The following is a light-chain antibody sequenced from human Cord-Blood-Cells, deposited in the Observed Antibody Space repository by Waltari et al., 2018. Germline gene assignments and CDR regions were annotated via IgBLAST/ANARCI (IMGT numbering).Light chain of an antibody. J-gene: IGKJ2*01. CDR1: QSVLYSSNNKNY. CDR3: QQYYSTPYT. Sequence: DIVMTQSPDSLAVSMGDRATITSKSSQSVLYSSNNKNYLAWYQQKPGQPPNLLIYWASTRESGVPDRFSGGGSGTDFTLPISSLQAEDVAVYYCQQYYSTPYTFGQGTKLEIK. CDR2: WAS. V-gene: IGKV4-1*01.